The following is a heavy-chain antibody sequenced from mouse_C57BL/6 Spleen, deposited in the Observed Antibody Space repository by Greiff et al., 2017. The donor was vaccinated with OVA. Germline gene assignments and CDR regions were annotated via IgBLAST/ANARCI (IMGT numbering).Heavy chain of an antibody. D-gene: IGHD2-1*01. CDR3: AIPMVYYGNYADAMDY. CDR2: IHPSDSDT. CDR1: GYTFTSYW. J-gene: IGHJ4*01. Sequence: QVQLQQPGAELVKPGASVKVSCKASGYTFTSYWMHWVKQRPGQGLECIGRIHPSDSDTNYNQKFKGKATLTVDKSSSTAYMQLSSLTSEDSAVYYCAIPMVYYGNYADAMDYWGQGTSVTVSS. V-gene: IGHV1-74*01.